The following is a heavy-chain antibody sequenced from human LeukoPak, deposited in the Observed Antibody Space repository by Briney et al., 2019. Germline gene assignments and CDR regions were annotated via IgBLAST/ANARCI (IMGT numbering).Heavy chain of an antibody. V-gene: IGHV3-23*01. CDR2: ISGSGGST. CDR1: GFTFSSYA. Sequence: GGSLRLSCAASGFTFSSYAMSWVRQAPGKGLEWVSAISGSGGSTYYADSVKGRFTISRDNAKNSLYLQMNSLRAEDTAVYYCARVRVPPWVAYCGGDCYPGGSYYYMDVWGKGTTVTVSS. D-gene: IGHD2-21*01. CDR3: ARVRVPPWVAYCGGDCYPGGSYYYMDV. J-gene: IGHJ6*03.